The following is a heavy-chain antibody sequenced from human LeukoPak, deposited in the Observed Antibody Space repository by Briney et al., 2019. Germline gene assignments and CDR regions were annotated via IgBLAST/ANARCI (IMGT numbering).Heavy chain of an antibody. J-gene: IGHJ4*02. CDR1: GGSFSGYY. V-gene: IGHV4-34*01. Sequence: SETLSLTCAVYGGSFSGYYWSWIRQPPGKGLEWIGEINHSGSTNYNPSLKSRVTISVDTSKNQFSLKLSSVTAADTAVYYCARHVVSYDFDYWGQGTLVTVSS. D-gene: IGHD2-21*01. CDR2: INHSGST. CDR3: ARHVVSYDFDY.